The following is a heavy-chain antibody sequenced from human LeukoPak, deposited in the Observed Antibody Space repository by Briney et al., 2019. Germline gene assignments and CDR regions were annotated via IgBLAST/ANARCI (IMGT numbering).Heavy chain of an antibody. Sequence: ASVKVSCKASGYTFTSYGISWVRQAPGQGLEWMGWISAYNGNTNYAQKFQGRVTITADKSTSTAYMELSSLRSEDTAVYYCARVGSGWSKHIDYWGQGTLVTVSS. V-gene: IGHV1-18*01. CDR1: GYTFTSYG. CDR2: ISAYNGNT. J-gene: IGHJ4*02. CDR3: ARVGSGWSKHIDY. D-gene: IGHD6-19*01.